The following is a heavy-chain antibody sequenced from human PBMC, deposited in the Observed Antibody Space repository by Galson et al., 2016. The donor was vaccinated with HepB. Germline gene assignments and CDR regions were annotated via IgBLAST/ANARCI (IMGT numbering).Heavy chain of an antibody. CDR2: IIPLLRMT. J-gene: IGHJ6*02. CDR3: ARDAGSLTRVYYGMDD. D-gene: IGHD1-1*01. CDR1: GGPFSSYG. Sequence: SVKVSCKVSGGPFSSYGISWVRQAPGQGLEWMGGIIPLLRMTNYAQKFQGRVTFTADESTSTAYVELGSQRLEDTAVYYCARDAGSLTRVYYGMDDWGQGTTVTVS. V-gene: IGHV1-69*10.